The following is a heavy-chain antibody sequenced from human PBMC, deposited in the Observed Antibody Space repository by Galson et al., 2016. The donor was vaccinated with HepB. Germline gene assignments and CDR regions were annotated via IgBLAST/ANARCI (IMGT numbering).Heavy chain of an antibody. Sequence: SVKVSCKASGYTFASYYMHWVRQAPGQGLEWMGIINPSGGSTSYAQKFQGRVTMTRDTSTSTVYMELSSLRSEDTAVYYCARAGVAVAGILYWGQGTLVTVSS. CDR2: INPSGGST. CDR3: ARAGVAVAGILY. V-gene: IGHV1-46*01. J-gene: IGHJ4*02. CDR1: GYTFASYY. D-gene: IGHD6-19*01.